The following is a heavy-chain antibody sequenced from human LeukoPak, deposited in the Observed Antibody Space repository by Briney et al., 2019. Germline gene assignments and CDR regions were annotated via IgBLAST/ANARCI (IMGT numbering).Heavy chain of an antibody. CDR3: ARVGISSVRYYFGY. V-gene: IGHV1-69*04. Sequence: ASVKVSCKASGGTFSSYAISWVRQAPGQGLEWMGRIIPILGIANYAQKFQGRVTITADKSTSTAYMELSSLRSEDTAVYYCARVGISSVRYYFGYWGQGTLVTVSS. J-gene: IGHJ4*02. CDR2: IIPILGIA. D-gene: IGHD3-3*01. CDR1: GGTFSSYA.